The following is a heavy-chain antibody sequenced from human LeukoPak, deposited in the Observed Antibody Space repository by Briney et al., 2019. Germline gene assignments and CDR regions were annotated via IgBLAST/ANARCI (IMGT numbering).Heavy chain of an antibody. CDR2: IIPIFGTA. D-gene: IGHD3-9*01. J-gene: IGHJ4*02. Sequence: SVKVSCKASGGTFSSYAISWLRQAPGQGLEWMGRIIPIFGTANYAQKFQGRVTITTDESTSTAYMELSSLRSEDTAVYYCARNGILTGYFDYWGQGTLVTVSS. CDR1: GGTFSSYA. CDR3: ARNGILTGYFDY. V-gene: IGHV1-69*05.